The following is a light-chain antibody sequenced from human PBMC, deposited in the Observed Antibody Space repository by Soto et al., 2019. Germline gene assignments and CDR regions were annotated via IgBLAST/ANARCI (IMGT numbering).Light chain of an antibody. V-gene: IGLV2-14*01. Sequence: QSALTQPASVSGSPGQSITISCTGTSSDVGGYNYVAWYQQHPDKAPKHMIFEVTNRPSGASDRFSGSKSGNTASLTISGLQAEDEADYYCSSYTSTSTLVFGTGTKLTVL. CDR1: SSDVGGYNY. J-gene: IGLJ1*01. CDR2: EVT. CDR3: SSYTSTSTLV.